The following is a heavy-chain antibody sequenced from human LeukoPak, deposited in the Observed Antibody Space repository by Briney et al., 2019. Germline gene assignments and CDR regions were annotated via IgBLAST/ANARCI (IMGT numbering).Heavy chain of an antibody. D-gene: IGHD6-13*01. J-gene: IGHJ4*02. CDR1: GASISSYY. V-gene: IGHV4-59*01. CDR2: IYYSGST. CDR3: ASGPYPAAGTDHQFDY. Sequence: PSETLSLTCTVSGASISSYYWSWIRQPPGKGLEWVGYIYYSGSTHYNPSLRSRVTMSVEKCKNQFSLRLTSVTAADTALYYCASGPYPAAGTDHQFDYWGQGTLVTVSS.